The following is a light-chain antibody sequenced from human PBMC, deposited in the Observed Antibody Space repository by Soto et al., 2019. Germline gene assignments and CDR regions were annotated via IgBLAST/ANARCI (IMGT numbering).Light chain of an antibody. CDR3: QQYNGWPPL. CDR1: QSLSSN. Sequence: ERVMTQSPATLSVSPGERATLSCRASQSLSSNLAWYQQKPGQAPRLLIYGASTRATGIPARFSGSGSGTEFTLTIGSLQSEDFAVYSCQQYNGWPPLFGPGTKVDIK. J-gene: IGKJ3*01. V-gene: IGKV3-15*01. CDR2: GAS.